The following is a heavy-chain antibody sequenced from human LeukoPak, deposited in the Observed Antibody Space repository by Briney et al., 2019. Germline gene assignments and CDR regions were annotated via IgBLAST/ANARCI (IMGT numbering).Heavy chain of an antibody. CDR1: GFTFSSYA. CDR3: AKDRFGEYHPFDY. V-gene: IGHV3-23*01. CDR2: IGGSGDNI. Sequence: GGSLRLSCAASGFTFSSYAMKWVRQAPGKGLEWVSVIGGSGDNIHYADSVRGRFTISRDNSKNTLHLQMNSLRPEDTAVYYCAKDRFGEYHPFDYWGQGTRVTVSS. D-gene: IGHD3-10*01. J-gene: IGHJ4*02.